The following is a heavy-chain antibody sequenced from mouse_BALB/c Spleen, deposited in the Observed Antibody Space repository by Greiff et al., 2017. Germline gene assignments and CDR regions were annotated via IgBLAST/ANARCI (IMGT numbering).Heavy chain of an antibody. CDR1: GFAFSSYD. D-gene: IGHD2-10*01. J-gene: IGHJ4*01. Sequence: EVKLMESGGGLVKPGGSLKLSCAASGFAFSSYDLSWVRQTPEKRLEWVAYISSGGGSTYYPDTVKGRFTISRDNANNTLYLQMSRLKSEDTAMYYCARAGLLWRYAMDDWGQGTSVTVSS. CDR3: ARAGLLWRYAMDD. V-gene: IGHV5-12-1*01. CDR2: ISSGGGST.